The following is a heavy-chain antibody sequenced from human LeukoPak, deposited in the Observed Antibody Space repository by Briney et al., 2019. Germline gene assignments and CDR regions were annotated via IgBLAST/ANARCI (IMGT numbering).Heavy chain of an antibody. CDR1: GYTFTSYY. V-gene: IGHV1-46*01. CDR2: INPSGGST. J-gene: IGHJ4*02. Sequence: ASVKVSCKASGYTFTSYYKHWVRQAPGQGLEWMGIINPSGGSTSYAQKFQGRVTITRDTSTSTVYMELSSLRSEDTAVYYCARSVAVRTGIDYWGQGTLVTVSS. CDR3: ARSVAVRTGIDY. D-gene: IGHD1-14*01.